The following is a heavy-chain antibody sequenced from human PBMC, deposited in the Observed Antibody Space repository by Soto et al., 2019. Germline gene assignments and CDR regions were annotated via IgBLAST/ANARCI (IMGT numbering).Heavy chain of an antibody. D-gene: IGHD3-9*01. J-gene: IGHJ5*02. CDR1: GYTFTSYG. CDR2: ISAYSTNT. Sequence: ASVKVSCKASGYTFTSYGLTWVRQAPGQGLEWMGWISAYSTNTNYAQKFQGRVTLTTDTSTNTAYMELRSLRSDDTAVYYCARDADILTGYYTSGWFDPWRQGTLVTVSS. V-gene: IGHV1-18*01. CDR3: ARDADILTGYYTSGWFDP.